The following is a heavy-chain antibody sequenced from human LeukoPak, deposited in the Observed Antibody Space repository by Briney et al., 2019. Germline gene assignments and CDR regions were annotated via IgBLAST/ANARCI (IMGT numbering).Heavy chain of an antibody. J-gene: IGHJ6*02. V-gene: IGHV1-69*13. D-gene: IGHD5-12*01. CDR1: GGTFSSYA. Sequence: GASVKVSCKASGGTFSSYAISWVRQAPGQGLEWMGGIIPIFGTANYAQKFQGRVTITADESTSTAYMELSSLRSEDTAVYFCATRVPTIYYGMDVWGQGTTVTASS. CDR3: ATRVPTIYYGMDV. CDR2: IIPIFGTA.